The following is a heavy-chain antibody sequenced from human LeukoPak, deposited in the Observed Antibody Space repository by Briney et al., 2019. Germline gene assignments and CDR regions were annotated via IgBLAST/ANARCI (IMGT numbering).Heavy chain of an antibody. D-gene: IGHD2-15*01. Sequence: PGGSLRLSCAASGFTFSSYSMNWVRQAPGKGLEWVSSISSSSSYIYYADSVKGRFTISRNNAKNSLYLQMNSLRAEDTAVYYCARSLGYAATNWFDPWGQGTLVAVSS. V-gene: IGHV3-21*01. J-gene: IGHJ5*02. CDR1: GFTFSSYS. CDR2: ISSSSSYI. CDR3: ARSLGYAATNWFDP.